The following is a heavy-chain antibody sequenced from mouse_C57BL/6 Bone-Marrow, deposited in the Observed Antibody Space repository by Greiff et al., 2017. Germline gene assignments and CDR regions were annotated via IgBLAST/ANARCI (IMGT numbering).Heavy chain of an antibody. Sequence: QVQLQQSGAELVRPGASVTLSCKASGYTFTDYEMHWVKQTPVHGLEWIGAIDPETGGTAYNQKFKGKAILTADKSSSTAYMELRSLTSEDSAVYYCTRVWVLYYSNYGAMDYWGQGTSVTVSS. CDR2: IDPETGGT. CDR1: GYTFTDYE. V-gene: IGHV1-15*01. J-gene: IGHJ4*01. CDR3: TRVWVLYYSNYGAMDY. D-gene: IGHD2-5*01.